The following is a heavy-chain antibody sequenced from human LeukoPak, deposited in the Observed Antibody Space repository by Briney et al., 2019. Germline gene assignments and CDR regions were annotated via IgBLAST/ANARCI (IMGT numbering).Heavy chain of an antibody. CDR3: ARGADIAASSFDY. V-gene: IGHV1-2*02. D-gene: IGHD6-6*01. J-gene: IGHJ4*02. Sequence: ASVTVSCKASGYTFTGYYMHWVRQAAGQGLEWMGWINPNSGGTNYAQKFQGRVTMTRDTSISTAYMELSRLRSDDTAVYYCARGADIAASSFDYWGQGTLVTVSS. CDR2: INPNSGGT. CDR1: GYTFTGYY.